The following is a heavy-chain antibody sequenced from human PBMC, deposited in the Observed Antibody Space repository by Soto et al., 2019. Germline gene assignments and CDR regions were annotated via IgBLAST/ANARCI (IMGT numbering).Heavy chain of an antibody. CDR3: AREKLGDGAFDI. J-gene: IGHJ3*02. V-gene: IGHV4-59*01. CDR1: GGSISSYY. D-gene: IGHD3-3*01. Sequence: SETLSLTCTVSGGSISSYYWSWIRQPPGKGLEWIGYIYYSGSTNYNPSLKSRVTISVDTSKNQFSLKLSSVTAADTAVYYCAREKLGDGAFDIWGQGTMVTVSS. CDR2: IYYSGST.